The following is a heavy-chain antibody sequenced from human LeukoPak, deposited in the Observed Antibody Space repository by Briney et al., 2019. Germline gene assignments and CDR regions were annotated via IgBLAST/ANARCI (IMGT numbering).Heavy chain of an antibody. D-gene: IGHD2-2*01. Sequence: SETLSLTCTVSGGSISSYYWSWIRQPPGKGLEWIGYIYYSGSTNYNPSLKSRVTISVDTSKNQFSLKLSSVTAADTAVYYCASVDVPAAAIGDGTFDYWGQGTLVTVSS. V-gene: IGHV4-59*01. CDR1: GGSISSYY. CDR2: IYYSGST. J-gene: IGHJ4*02. CDR3: ASVDVPAAAIGDGTFDY.